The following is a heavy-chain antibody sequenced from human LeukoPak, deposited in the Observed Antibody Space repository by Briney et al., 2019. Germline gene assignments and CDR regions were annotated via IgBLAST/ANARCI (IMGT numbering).Heavy chain of an antibody. CDR2: IYYSGST. D-gene: IGHD6-6*01. V-gene: IGHV4-59*01. CDR3: ARSIAALNWFDP. J-gene: IGHJ5*02. Sequence: PSETLSLTCTVSGGSISSYYWSWIRQPPGKGLGWIGYIYYSGSTNYNPSLKSRVTISVDTSKNQFSLKLSSVTAADTAVYYCARSIAALNWFDPWGQGTLVTVSS. CDR1: GGSISSYY.